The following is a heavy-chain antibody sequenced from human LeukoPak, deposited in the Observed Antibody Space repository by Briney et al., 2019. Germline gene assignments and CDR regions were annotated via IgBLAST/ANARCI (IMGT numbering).Heavy chain of an antibody. D-gene: IGHD6-6*01. V-gene: IGHV3-11*04. CDR3: ARDRGIAARVVGAFDI. J-gene: IGHJ3*02. CDR2: ISGSGTTT. Sequence: PGGALRLSCAASGLTFSDYYMTWIRQAPGKGLEWVSSISGSGTTTYSADSVRGRFTVSRDNAKNSVFLYMNSLRAEDTAVYYCARDRGIAARVVGAFDIWGQGTMVTVSS. CDR1: GLTFSDYY.